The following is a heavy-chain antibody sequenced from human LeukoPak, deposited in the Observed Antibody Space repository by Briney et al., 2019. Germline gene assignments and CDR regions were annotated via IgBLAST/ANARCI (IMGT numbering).Heavy chain of an antibody. CDR2: IYSADST. D-gene: IGHD6-19*01. J-gene: IGHJ6*02. CDR3: AKARTYSSGCSIYYGMDV. V-gene: IGHV3-66*01. Sequence: GGSLRLSCAASGFTVSSKYMSGLRQAPGKGLEWVSGIYSADSTYYADSGKGRFTISSNNSKNTQYLQMTSLRADDSAVYYYAKARTYSSGCSIYYGMDVWGQGTTVTVSS. CDR1: GFTVSSKY.